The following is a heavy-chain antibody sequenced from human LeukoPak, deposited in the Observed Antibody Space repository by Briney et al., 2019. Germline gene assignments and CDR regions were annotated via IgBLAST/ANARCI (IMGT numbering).Heavy chain of an antibody. J-gene: IGHJ5*02. CDR1: RVTFNSCS. CDR3: ARGRIARESYNWFDP. CDR2: IIPLLGIV. V-gene: IGHV1-69*04. D-gene: IGHD6-13*01. Sequence: GASVKVSCKASRVTFNSCSISWVRQAPGHGLDWMGRIIPLLGIVNYAQKFQDKVTITADKSTNTAYMELSSLRSEDTAVYYCARGRIARESYNWFDPWGQGTLVTVSS.